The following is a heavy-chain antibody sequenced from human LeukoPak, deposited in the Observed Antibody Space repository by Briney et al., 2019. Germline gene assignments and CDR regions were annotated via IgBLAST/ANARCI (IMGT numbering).Heavy chain of an antibody. CDR2: IYPGDSDT. CDR1: GYSFTSYW. V-gene: IGHV5-51*01. CDR3: ARGYCSGGSCYSDYFDY. J-gene: IGHJ4*02. Sequence: GESLKISCKGSGYSFTSYWIGWVRQMPGKGLEWMGIIYPGDSDTRYSPPFQGQVTISADKSISTAYLQWSSLKASDTAMYYCARGYCSGGSCYSDYFDYWGQGTLVTVSS. D-gene: IGHD2-15*01.